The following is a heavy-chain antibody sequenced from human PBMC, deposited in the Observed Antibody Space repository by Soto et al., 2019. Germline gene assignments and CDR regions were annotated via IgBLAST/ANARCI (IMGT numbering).Heavy chain of an antibody. J-gene: IGHJ4*02. D-gene: IGHD6-19*01. CDR3: ASAAVTGTAGLDF. V-gene: IGHV1-2*02. Sequence: ASVTVSCKASGYTFSGFYMHWVRQAPGQGLEWMGWINPNSGGTKSAEKFQGRVTMTRDTSISTAYMELSRLTSDDTAVYYCASAAVTGTAGLDFWGQGTQVTVSS. CDR1: GYTFSGFY. CDR2: INPNSGGT.